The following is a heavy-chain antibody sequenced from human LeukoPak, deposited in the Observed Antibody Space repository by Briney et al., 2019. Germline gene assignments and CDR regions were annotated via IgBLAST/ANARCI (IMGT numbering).Heavy chain of an antibody. V-gene: IGHV1-8*01. CDR2: MNPNSGNT. CDR3: ARVCRGLRLAYYYYYGMDV. CDR1: GYTFTSYD. Sequence: ASVKVSCKASGYTFTSYDINWVRQAAGQGLEWMGWMNPNSGNTGYAQKFQGRVTMTRNTSISTAYMELSSLRSEDTAVYYCARVCRGLRLAYYYYYGMDVWGQGTTVTVSS. D-gene: IGHD4-17*01. J-gene: IGHJ6*02.